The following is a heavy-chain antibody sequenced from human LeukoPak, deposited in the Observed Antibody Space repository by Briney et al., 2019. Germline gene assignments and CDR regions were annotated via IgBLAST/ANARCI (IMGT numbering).Heavy chain of an antibody. Sequence: GGSLRLSCAAAGFTFDRFTIHWVRHTPGKGLEWVSLINRLGHTFYADSVKGGFTISRDNSRNSVFLQMNSLRPEDTALYHCAKEVDCPSDCLFFHSWGQGTLVTVSS. CDR2: INRLGHT. J-gene: IGHJ4*02. D-gene: IGHD2-21*02. CDR1: GFTFDRFT. V-gene: IGHV3-43*01. CDR3: AKEVDCPSDCLFFHS.